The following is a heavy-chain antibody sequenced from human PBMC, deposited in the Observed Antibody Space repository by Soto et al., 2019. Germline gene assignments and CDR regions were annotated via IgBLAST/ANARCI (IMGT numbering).Heavy chain of an antibody. V-gene: IGHV1-18*04. CDR3: AKSNSGWPLRFDY. Sequence: ASVKVSCNASGYTFTSSGISWVRQAPGQGLEWMGWISAYNGNTNYAQKLQGRVTMTTDTSTSTAYMELRSLRSDDTAVYYCAKSNSGWPLRFDYWGQGTLVTVSS. CDR2: ISAYNGNT. J-gene: IGHJ4*02. D-gene: IGHD6-19*01. CDR1: GYTFTSSG.